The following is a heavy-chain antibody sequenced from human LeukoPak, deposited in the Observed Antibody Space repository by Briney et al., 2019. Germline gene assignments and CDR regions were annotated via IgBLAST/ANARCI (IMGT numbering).Heavy chain of an antibody. Sequence: GASVKVSCKASGYTFTSYGFSWVRQAPGQGLEWMGWINTNNGNTNYAQKLQGRVTMTTDTSTSTAYMELRSLRSDDTAVYYCARTTNYFDYWGQGTLVTVSS. V-gene: IGHV1-18*01. J-gene: IGHJ4*02. D-gene: IGHD1-14*01. CDR3: ARTTNYFDY. CDR2: INTNNGNT. CDR1: GYTFTSYG.